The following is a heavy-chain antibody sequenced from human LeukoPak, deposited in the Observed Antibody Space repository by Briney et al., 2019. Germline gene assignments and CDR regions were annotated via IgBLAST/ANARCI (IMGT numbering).Heavy chain of an antibody. D-gene: IGHD3-10*01. CDR2: IGGVSESF. Sequence: PGGSLRLSCAASGFIFSNYAMTWVRQAPGKGLEWVSIIGGVSESFYYADSVKGRFTVSRDNSKDTLYLQINSLRGEDTAVYYCARRWLGDPYGMDVWGQGTTVSVSS. V-gene: IGHV3-23*01. CDR1: GFIFSNYA. J-gene: IGHJ6*02. CDR3: ARRWLGDPYGMDV.